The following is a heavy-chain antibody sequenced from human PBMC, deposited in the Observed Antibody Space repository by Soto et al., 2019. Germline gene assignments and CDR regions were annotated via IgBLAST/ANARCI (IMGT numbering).Heavy chain of an antibody. D-gene: IGHD1-26*01. CDR1: GGSISSSSYY. Sequence: SETLSLTCTVSGGSISSSSYYWGWIRQPPGKGLEWIGSIYYSGSTYYNPSLKSRVTISVDTSKNHFSLKLSSVTAADTAVYYCARHGTLLIDYWGQGTLVNVSS. V-gene: IGHV4-39*01. J-gene: IGHJ4*02. CDR3: ARHGTLLIDY. CDR2: IYYSGST.